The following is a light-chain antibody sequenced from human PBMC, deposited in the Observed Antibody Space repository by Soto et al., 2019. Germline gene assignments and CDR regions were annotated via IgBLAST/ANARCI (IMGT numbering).Light chain of an antibody. J-gene: IGKJ4*01. V-gene: IGKV3-20*01. CDR2: SAS. CDR1: QSVSSKY. Sequence: EIVLTQSPGTLSLSPGERVTLSCRASQSVSSKYLAWYQQKPGQAPRLLIYSASSRATGIPDRFSGSGSGTDFTLTISRLEPEDFAVYYCQQYGGSPRVTFGGGTKVEIK. CDR3: QQYGGSPRVT.